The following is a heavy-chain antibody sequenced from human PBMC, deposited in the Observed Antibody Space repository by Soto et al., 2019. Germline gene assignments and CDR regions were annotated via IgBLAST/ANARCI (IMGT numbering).Heavy chain of an antibody. J-gene: IGHJ6*02. Sequence: QLQLQESGPGLVKPSETLSLTCTVSGGSISSSSYYWGWIRQPPGKGLEWIGSIYYSGSTYYNPSLKSRVTISVDTSKNQFSLKXXXXXXXXXXXXYXXXXXXXXXYYYYYYGMDVWGQGTTVTVSS. V-gene: IGHV4-39*01. CDR2: IYYSGST. CDR3: XXXXXXXXYYYYYYGMDV. CDR1: GGSISSSSYY.